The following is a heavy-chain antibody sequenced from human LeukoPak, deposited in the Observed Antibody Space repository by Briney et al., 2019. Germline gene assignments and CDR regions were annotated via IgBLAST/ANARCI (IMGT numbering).Heavy chain of an antibody. D-gene: IGHD6-19*01. V-gene: IGHV1-18*01. CDR2: ISAYNGNT. CDR1: SYTFTSYG. CDR3: ARDHIAVAGTGVDY. Sequence: ASVKVSCKASSYTFTSYGISWVRQAPGQGLEWMGWISAYNGNTNYAQKLQGRVTMTTDTSTSTAYMELRSLRSDDTAVYYCARDHIAVAGTGVDYWGQGTLVTVSS. J-gene: IGHJ4*02.